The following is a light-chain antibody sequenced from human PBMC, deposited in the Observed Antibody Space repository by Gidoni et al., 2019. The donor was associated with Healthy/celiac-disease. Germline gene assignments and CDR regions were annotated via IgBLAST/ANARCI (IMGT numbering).Light chain of an antibody. J-gene: IGKJ3*01. CDR1: QSVSSSY. Sequence: ESVLTQSPGTLYLSPGERATLSCRASQSVSSSYLAWYQQKPGQDPRLLIYGASSRATGIPDRFSGSGSGTDFTLTISRLEPEDFAVYYCQQYGSSPFTVGPGTKVDIK. CDR3: QQYGSSPFT. V-gene: IGKV3-20*01. CDR2: GAS.